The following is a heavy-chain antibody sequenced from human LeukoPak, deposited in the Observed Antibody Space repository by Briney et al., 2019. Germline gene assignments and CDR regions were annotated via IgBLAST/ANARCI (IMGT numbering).Heavy chain of an antibody. CDR2: ISYSGST. D-gene: IGHD3-16*02. Sequence: SETLSLTCTVSGGSISSYYWSWIRQPPGKGLEWIGYISYSGSTNYNPSLKSRVTISVDTSKNQFPLKLSSVTAADTAVYYWARYVWGSYPTFEDYWGQGTLVTVSS. CDR1: GGSISSYY. CDR3: ARYVWGSYPTFEDY. V-gene: IGHV4-59*01. J-gene: IGHJ4*02.